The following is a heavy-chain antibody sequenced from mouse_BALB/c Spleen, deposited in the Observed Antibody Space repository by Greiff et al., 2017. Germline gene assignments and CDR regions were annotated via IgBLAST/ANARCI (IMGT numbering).Heavy chain of an antibody. V-gene: IGHV1-67*01. D-gene: IGHD2-1*01. CDR2: ISTYYGNT. CDR3: ARWDGNSYYYAMDY. Sequence: VKLVESGPELVRPGVSVKISCKGSGYTFTDYAMHWVKQSHAKSLEWIGVISTYYGNTNYNQKFKGKATMTVDKSSSTAYMELARLTSEDSAIYYCARWDGNSYYYAMDYWGQGTSVTVSS. CDR1: GYTFTDYA. J-gene: IGHJ4*01.